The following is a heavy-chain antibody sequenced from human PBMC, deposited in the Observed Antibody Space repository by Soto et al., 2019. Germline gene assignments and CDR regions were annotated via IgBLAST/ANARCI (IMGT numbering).Heavy chain of an antibody. CDR1: GFTFSSYA. Sequence: PGGSLRLSCAASGFTFSSYAMHWVRQAPGKGLEWVAVISYDGSNKYYADSVKGRFTISRDNSKNTLYLQMNSLRAEDTAVYYCARGPALAARPGKPYYYYYYGMDVWGQGTTVTVSS. CDR3: ARGPALAARPGKPYYYYYYGMDV. D-gene: IGHD6-6*01. J-gene: IGHJ6*02. V-gene: IGHV3-30-3*01. CDR2: ISYDGSNK.